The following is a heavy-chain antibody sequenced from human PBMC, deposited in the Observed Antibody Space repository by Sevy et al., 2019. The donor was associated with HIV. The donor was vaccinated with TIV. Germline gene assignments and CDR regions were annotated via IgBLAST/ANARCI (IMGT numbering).Heavy chain of an antibody. CDR1: GFTFTSSA. Sequence: ASVKVSCKASGFTFTSSAVQWVRQARGQRLEWIGWIVVGSGNTNYAQKFQERVTITRDMSTSTAYMELSSLRSEDTAVYYCAADGGKNFYVWGSYRFSIDYYYYYGMDVWGQGTTVNVSS. V-gene: IGHV1-58*01. J-gene: IGHJ6*02. D-gene: IGHD3-16*02. CDR3: AADGGKNFYVWGSYRFSIDYYYYYGMDV. CDR2: IVVGSGNT.